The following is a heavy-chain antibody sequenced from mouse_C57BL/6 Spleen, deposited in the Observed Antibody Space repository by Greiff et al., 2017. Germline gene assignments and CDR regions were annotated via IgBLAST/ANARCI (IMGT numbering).Heavy chain of an antibody. Sequence: VQLQQSGPELVKPGASVKISCKASGYSFTDYNMNWVKQSNGKSLEWIGVINPNYGTTSYNQQFKGKATCTVDQSSSTAYMQLNSLTSEDSAVYYCARAKSYDDYFLWYLDDWGTGTTVTVSS. CDR2: INPNYGTT. V-gene: IGHV1-39*01. CDR1: GYSFTDYN. CDR3: ARAKSYDDYFLWYLDD. D-gene: IGHD2-3*01. J-gene: IGHJ1*03.